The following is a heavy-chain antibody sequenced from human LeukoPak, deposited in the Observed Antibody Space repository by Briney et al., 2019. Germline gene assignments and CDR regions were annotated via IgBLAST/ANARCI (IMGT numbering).Heavy chain of an antibody. Sequence: SETLSLTCTVSGGSISSYYWSWIRQSAGKGLEWIGRLHSSGSTNYNPSLKSRVTMSVDTSKNQFSLKLSSVTAADTAVYYCARKDSSGWYFDYWGQGTLVTVSS. CDR1: GGSISSYY. CDR2: LHSSGST. CDR3: ARKDSSGWYFDY. J-gene: IGHJ4*02. V-gene: IGHV4-4*07. D-gene: IGHD6-19*01.